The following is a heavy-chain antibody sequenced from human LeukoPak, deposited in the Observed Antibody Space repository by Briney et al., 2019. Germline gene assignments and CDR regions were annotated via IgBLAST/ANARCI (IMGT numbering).Heavy chain of an antibody. CDR3: ARWGVVPAAIRHYYYYYYMDV. CDR1: GCTFTSYD. CDR2: MNPNSGNT. Sequence: ASVKVSCKASGCTFTSYDINWVRQATGQGLEWMGWMNPNSGNTGYAQKFQGRVTITRNTSISTAYMELSSLRSEDTAVYYCARWGVVPAAIRHYYYYYYMDVWAKGPRSPSP. D-gene: IGHD2-2*02. J-gene: IGHJ6*03. V-gene: IGHV1-8*03.